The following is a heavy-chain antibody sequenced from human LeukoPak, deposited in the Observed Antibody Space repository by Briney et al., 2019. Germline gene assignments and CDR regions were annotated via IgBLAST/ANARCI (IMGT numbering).Heavy chain of an antibody. CDR2: MYYGRST. CDR1: GGSISSSSYY. J-gene: IGHJ4*02. D-gene: IGHD6-25*01. V-gene: IGHV4-39*07. Sequence: SETLSLTCTVSGGSISSSSYYWGWMRQPPGKGLEWIGSMYYGRSTYYNPSLKSRVTISVDTSKNQFSLKLSSVTAAGTAVYYCARAREAASIDSWGQGTRVIVSS. CDR3: ARAREAASIDS.